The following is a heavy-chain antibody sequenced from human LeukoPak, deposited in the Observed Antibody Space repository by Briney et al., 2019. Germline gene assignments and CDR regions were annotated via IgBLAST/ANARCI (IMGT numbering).Heavy chain of an antibody. CDR3: ARGRGIAAAGSSFDY. CDR2: ISAYNGNT. CDR1: GYTFTSYG. Sequence: ASVTVSCKASGYTFTSYGISWVRQAPGQGLEWMGWISAYNGNTNYAQKLQGRVTMTTDTSTSTTYMELRSLRSDDTAVYYCARGRGIAAAGSSFDYWGQGTLVTVSS. V-gene: IGHV1-18*04. J-gene: IGHJ4*02. D-gene: IGHD6-13*01.